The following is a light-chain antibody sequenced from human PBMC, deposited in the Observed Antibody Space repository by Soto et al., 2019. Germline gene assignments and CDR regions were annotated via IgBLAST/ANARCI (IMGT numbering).Light chain of an antibody. CDR2: EVS. J-gene: IGLJ2*01. CDR3: NSYTSSSTVV. CDR1: SSDVGGYNY. V-gene: IGLV2-14*01. Sequence: QSALTQPASVSGSPGQSITISCTGTSSDVGGYNYVSWYQHYPGKVPKLMIYEVSNRPSGVSNRFSGSKSGNTASLTISGLQGEDEADYYCNSYTSSSTVVFGGGTKLTVL.